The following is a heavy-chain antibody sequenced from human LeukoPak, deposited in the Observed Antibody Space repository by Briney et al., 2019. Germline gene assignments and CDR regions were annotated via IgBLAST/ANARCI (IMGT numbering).Heavy chain of an antibody. Sequence: PGGSLRLSCAASGFTFSSYWMSWVRQAPGKGLEWVANIKQDGSEKYYVDPVKGRFTISRDNAKNSLYLQMNSLRAEDTTVYYCARGIGYCSGGSCYPFDYWGQGTLVTVSS. D-gene: IGHD2-15*01. CDR3: ARGIGYCSGGSCYPFDY. CDR1: GFTFSSYW. V-gene: IGHV3-7*03. CDR2: IKQDGSEK. J-gene: IGHJ4*02.